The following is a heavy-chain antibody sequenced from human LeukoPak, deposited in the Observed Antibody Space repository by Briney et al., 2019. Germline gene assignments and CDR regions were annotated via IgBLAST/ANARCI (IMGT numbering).Heavy chain of an antibody. CDR3: AKGGEMATIILNY. D-gene: IGHD5-24*01. J-gene: IGHJ4*02. CDR2: ISYDGSNK. CDR1: GFTFSSYG. V-gene: IGHV3-30*18. Sequence: GGSLRLSCAASGFTFSSYGMHWVRQAPGKGLEWEAVISYDGSNKYYADSVKGRFTISRDNSKNTLYLQMNSLRAEDTAVYYCAKGGEMATIILNYWGQGTLVTVSS.